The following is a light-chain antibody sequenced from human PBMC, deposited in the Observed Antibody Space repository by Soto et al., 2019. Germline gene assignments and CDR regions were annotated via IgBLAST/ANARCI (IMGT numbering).Light chain of an antibody. CDR2: AAS. CDR1: QSISSY. V-gene: IGKV1-39*01. Sequence: DIQMTQSPSSLSASVGDRVTITCRASQSISSYLNWYQQKPWKAPKLLIYAASSLQSGVPSRFSGSGSGTDFPLTISILQPEDFATYYCQQSYSTPPTFGQGTNVEIK. CDR3: QQSYSTPPT. J-gene: IGKJ1*01.